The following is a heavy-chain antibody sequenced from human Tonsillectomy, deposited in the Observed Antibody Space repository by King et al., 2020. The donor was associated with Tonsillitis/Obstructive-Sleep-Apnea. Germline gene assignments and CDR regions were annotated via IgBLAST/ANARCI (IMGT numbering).Heavy chain of an antibody. CDR2: ISSSGRTI. D-gene: IGHD2-15*01. V-gene: IGHV3-11*01. Sequence: QLVQSGGGLVKPGGSLRLSCGVSGFIFSDDYMSWIRQAPGKGLEWISYISSSGRTIYYADSVKGRFTISGDNAKNSLYLQMNSLRAEDTAVYYCARFPFDAAYPPKDYWGQGTLVTVSS. CDR3: ARFPFDAAYPPKDY. CDR1: GFIFSDDY. J-gene: IGHJ4*02.